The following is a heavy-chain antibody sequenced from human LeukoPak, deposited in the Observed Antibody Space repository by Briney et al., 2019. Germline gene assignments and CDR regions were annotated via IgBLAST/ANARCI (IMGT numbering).Heavy chain of an antibody. V-gene: IGHV3-11*04. Sequence: PGGSLRLSCAASGFTFSDYYMSWIRQAPGKGLEWVSYISSSGSTIYYADSVKGRFTISRDNAKNSLYLQMNSLRAEDTAVYYCARDEETGRSYYFDYWGQGTLVTVSS. J-gene: IGHJ4*02. CDR1: GFTFSDYY. CDR2: ISSSGSTI. CDR3: ARDEETGRSYYFDY.